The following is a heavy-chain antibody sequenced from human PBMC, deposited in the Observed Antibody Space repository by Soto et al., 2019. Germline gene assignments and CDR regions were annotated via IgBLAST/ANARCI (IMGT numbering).Heavy chain of an antibody. V-gene: IGHV4-34*01. D-gene: IGHD2-21*02. J-gene: IGHJ5*02. CDR1: GGSFSGYY. CDR2: INHSGST. Sequence: SETLSLTCAVYGGSFSGYYWTWIRQPPGTGLEWIGEINHSGSTNYNPSPKSRVTISVDTSKNQFSLKLTSVTAADTAVYYCARHPSDFWFDPWGQGTLVTVSS. CDR3: ARHPSDFWFDP.